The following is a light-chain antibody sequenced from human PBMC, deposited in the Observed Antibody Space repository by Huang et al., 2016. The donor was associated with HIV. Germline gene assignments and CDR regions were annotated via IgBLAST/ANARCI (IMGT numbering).Light chain of an antibody. J-gene: IGKJ2*01. CDR1: QNINTF. V-gene: IGKV1-39*01. Sequence: DIQMTQSPSSLSTFVGDRVTITCRASQNINTFLHWYQEKPGKAPRLLIYSASSLENGVPSRFSGSASGTEFTLTVSSVQPDDSATYYCQQTYRTPYTFGQGTKLDI. CDR2: SAS. CDR3: QQTYRTPYT.